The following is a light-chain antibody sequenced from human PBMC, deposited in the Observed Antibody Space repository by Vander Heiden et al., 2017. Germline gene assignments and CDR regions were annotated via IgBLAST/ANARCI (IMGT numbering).Light chain of an antibody. CDR1: SSDDGSSNR. CDR2: EVN. V-gene: IGLV2-18*02. Sequence: QAALTQPPSVSGSPGQSVTISSTGTSSDDGSSNRVSWYQQPPGTAPKVIIYEVNNRPSGVPDRFSGSQSGNTASLTISGLQAEDEADYYCNSYTTSNTYVFGTGTKVTVL. J-gene: IGLJ1*01. CDR3: NSYTTSNTYV.